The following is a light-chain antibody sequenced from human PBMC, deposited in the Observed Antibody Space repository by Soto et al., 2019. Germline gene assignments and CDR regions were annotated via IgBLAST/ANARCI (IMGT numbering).Light chain of an antibody. V-gene: IGLV3-21*02. Sequence: SYELTQPPSVSVAPGQTARITCGGSNIGSKSVHWYQQKPGQAPVLVVYDNTDRPSGIPERLSGSNSGNTATLAISSVEAGDEADYYCQVWDTRSDHYVFGTGTKVTVL. CDR1: NIGSKS. CDR3: QVWDTRSDHYV. CDR2: DNT. J-gene: IGLJ1*01.